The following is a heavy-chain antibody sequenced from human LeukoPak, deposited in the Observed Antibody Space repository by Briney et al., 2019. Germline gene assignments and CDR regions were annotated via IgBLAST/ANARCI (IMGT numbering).Heavy chain of an antibody. V-gene: IGHV3-49*04. CDR2: IRSKAYGGTT. CDR1: GFTSGDYA. Sequence: SLRLSCTASGFTSGDYAMSWVRQAPGKGLEWVGFIRSKAYGGTTEYAASVKGRYTISRDDSKSIAYLQMNSLKTEDTAVYYCTRDEGGSVDYWGQGTLVTVSS. CDR3: TRDEGGSVDY. J-gene: IGHJ4*02. D-gene: IGHD1-26*01.